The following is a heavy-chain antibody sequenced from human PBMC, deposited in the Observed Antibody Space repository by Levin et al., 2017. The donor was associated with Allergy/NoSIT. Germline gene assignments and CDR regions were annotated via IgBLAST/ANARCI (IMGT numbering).Heavy chain of an antibody. J-gene: IGHJ4*02. V-gene: IGHV4-59*01. CDR2: LYYSGST. CDR1: GGSISSYY. D-gene: IGHD1-26*01. Sequence: PGGSLRLSCTVSGGSISSYYWSWIRQPPGKGLEWIGYLYYSGSTNYNPSLKSRVTISLDTSKNQFSLKLSSVTAADTAVYYCAAESIVGAALDYWGQGTLVTVSS. CDR3: AAESIVGAALDY.